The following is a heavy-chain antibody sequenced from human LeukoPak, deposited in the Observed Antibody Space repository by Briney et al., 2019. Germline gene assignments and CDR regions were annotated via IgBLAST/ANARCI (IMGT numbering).Heavy chain of an antibody. D-gene: IGHD2-2*01. J-gene: IGHJ4*02. V-gene: IGHV1-69*04. CDR1: GGTFSSYA. CDR2: IIPIFGIA. Sequence: ASVKVSCKASGGTFSSYAISWVRQAPGQGLEWMGRIIPIFGIANYAQKFQGRVTITADKSTSTAYMELSSLRSEDTAVYYCARPRYCSSTICSFDYWGQGTLVTVSS. CDR3: ARPRYCSSTICSFDY.